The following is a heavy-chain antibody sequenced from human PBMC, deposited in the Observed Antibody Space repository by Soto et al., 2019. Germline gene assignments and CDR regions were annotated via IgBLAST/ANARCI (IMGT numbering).Heavy chain of an antibody. CDR2: ISGSGGST. Sequence: GGSLRLSCAVSGFSFGTYTVNWVRQAPGKGLEWVSAISGSGGSTYYADSVKGRFTISRDSSKNTLYLQMNSLRAEDTAVYYCAKILGDGYYFDYWGQGTLVTVSS. V-gene: IGHV3-23*01. D-gene: IGHD2-21*02. CDR3: AKILGDGYYFDY. CDR1: GFSFGTYT. J-gene: IGHJ4*02.